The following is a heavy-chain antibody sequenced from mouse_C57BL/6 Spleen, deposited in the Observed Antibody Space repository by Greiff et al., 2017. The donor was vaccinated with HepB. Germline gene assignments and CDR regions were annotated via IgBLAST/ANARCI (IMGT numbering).Heavy chain of an antibody. Sequence: VQLQQSGAELVKPGASVKISCKASGYAFSSYWMNWVKQRPGKGLEWIGQIYPGDGDTNYNGKFKGKATLTADKSSSTAYMQLSSLTSEDSAVYFCARTGGYDYDRDYWGQGTTLTVSS. D-gene: IGHD2-4*01. CDR1: GYAFSSYW. J-gene: IGHJ2*01. V-gene: IGHV1-80*01. CDR2: IYPGDGDT. CDR3: ARTGGYDYDRDY.